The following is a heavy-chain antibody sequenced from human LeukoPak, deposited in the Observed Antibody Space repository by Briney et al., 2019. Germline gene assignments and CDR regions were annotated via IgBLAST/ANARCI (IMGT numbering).Heavy chain of an antibody. Sequence: PGGSLRLSCAASGFTFSSYEMNWVRQAPGKGLEWVSYITSSGNTIYYADSVKGRFTISRDNAKNSLYLQMNSLRAEDTAVYYCARLTTMTTTGGPFDGWGQGTLVTVSS. D-gene: IGHD4-17*01. CDR3: ARLTTMTTTGGPFDG. V-gene: IGHV3-48*03. J-gene: IGHJ4*02. CDR1: GFTFSSYE. CDR2: ITSSGNTI.